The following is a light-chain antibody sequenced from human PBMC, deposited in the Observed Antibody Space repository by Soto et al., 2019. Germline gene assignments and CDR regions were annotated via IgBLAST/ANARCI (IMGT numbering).Light chain of an antibody. CDR1: QSVNSN. J-gene: IGKJ4*01. CDR2: VAS. CDR3: QQYNVWPLT. V-gene: IGKV3-15*01. Sequence: EIVMTQSPVTLSVSPGDRATLSCRASQSVNSNLAGYQQKPGQTPKLLIYVASTRAAGIPARFSGSGSGTDFTLTTSSLQSEDFAAYYCQQYNVWPLTFGGGTKVEFK.